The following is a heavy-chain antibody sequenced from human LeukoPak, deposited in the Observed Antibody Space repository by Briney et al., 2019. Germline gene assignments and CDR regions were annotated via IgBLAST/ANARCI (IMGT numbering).Heavy chain of an antibody. Sequence: GGSLRLSCAASGFTFSSYGMHWVRQAPGKGLEWVAFIRYDGSNKYYADSVKGRFTISRDNSKNTLYLQMNSLRAEGTAVYYCAKGIVATILPFDYWGQGILVTVSS. CDR3: AKGIVATILPFDY. CDR2: IRYDGSNK. CDR1: GFTFSSYG. V-gene: IGHV3-30*02. J-gene: IGHJ4*02. D-gene: IGHD5-12*01.